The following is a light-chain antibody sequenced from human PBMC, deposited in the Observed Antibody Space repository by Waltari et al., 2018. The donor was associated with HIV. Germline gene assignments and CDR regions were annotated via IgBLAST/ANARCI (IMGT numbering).Light chain of an antibody. CDR3: QQTNNFPIT. J-gene: IGKJ5*01. V-gene: IGKV1D-12*01. CDR2: GAS. Sequence: DIQMSQSPSSVSAYVGDRVTITCRATQGIGTWLAWYQQKPGKAPKLLIYGASNLQGGVPSRFGGSGSGTTFTLTISSLQPEDFATYYCQQTNNFPITFGQGTRLEIK. CDR1: QGIGTW.